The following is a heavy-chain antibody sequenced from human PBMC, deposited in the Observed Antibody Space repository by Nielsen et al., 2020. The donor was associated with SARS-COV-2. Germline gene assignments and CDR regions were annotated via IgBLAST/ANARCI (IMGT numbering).Heavy chain of an antibody. CDR1: GGSFSGYY. D-gene: IGHD5-18*01. CDR2: INHSGST. V-gene: IGHV4-34*01. CDR3: ARGHGYGSPNNWFDP. J-gene: IGHJ5*02. Sequence: SETLSLTCAVYGGSFSGYYWSWIRQSPGKELEWIGEINHSGSTNYNPSLKSRVTISVDTSKNQFSLKLSSVTAADTAVYYCARGHGYGSPNNWFDPWGQGTLVTVSS.